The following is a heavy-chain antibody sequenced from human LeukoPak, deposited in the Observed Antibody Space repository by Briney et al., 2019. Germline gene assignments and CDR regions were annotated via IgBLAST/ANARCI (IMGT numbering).Heavy chain of an antibody. V-gene: IGHV4-59*01. CDR2: IYYSGST. CDR3: ASGAYSYYYMDV. Sequence: SETLSLTCTVSGGSISSYYWSWIRQPPGKGLEWIGYIYYSGSTNYNPSLKSRVTISVDTSRNQFSLKLSSVTAADTAVYYCASGAYSYYYMDVWGKGTTVTISS. J-gene: IGHJ6*03. D-gene: IGHD4-11*01. CDR1: GGSISSYY.